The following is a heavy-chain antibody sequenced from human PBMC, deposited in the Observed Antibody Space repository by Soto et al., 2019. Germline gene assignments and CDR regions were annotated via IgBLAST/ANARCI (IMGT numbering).Heavy chain of an antibody. D-gene: IGHD3-10*01. CDR3: AGGAALVLAGTTMDV. CDR1: GDSVSNNSVA. CDR2: TYYRSKWYH. J-gene: IGHJ6*02. Sequence: SQTLSLTCAISGDSVSNNSVAWNWIRQSPSRGLEWLGRTYYRSKWYHEYAESVKSRITINPDTSKNQFSLQLNSVTPEDTAVYYCAGGAALVLAGTTMDVWGQGTTVTVSS. V-gene: IGHV6-1*01.